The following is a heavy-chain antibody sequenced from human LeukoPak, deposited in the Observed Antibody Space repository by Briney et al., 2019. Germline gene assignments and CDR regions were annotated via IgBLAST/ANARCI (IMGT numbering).Heavy chain of an antibody. CDR3: ATRGRGYSGYGRLYYFDY. CDR2: INHSGST. CDR1: GGSFSGYY. Sequence: SETLSLTRAVYGGSFSGYYWSWIRQPPGKGLEWIGEINHSGSTNYNPSLKSRVTISVDTSKNQFSLKLSSVTAADTAVYYCATRGRGYSGYGRLYYFDYWGQGTLATVSS. V-gene: IGHV4-34*01. D-gene: IGHD5-12*01. J-gene: IGHJ4*02.